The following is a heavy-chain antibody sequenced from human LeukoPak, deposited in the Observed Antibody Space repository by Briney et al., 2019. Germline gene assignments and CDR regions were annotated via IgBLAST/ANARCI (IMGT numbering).Heavy chain of an antibody. J-gene: IGHJ4*02. CDR1: GYTFTGYY. CDR3: ARGPLYNYDILTGYDY. D-gene: IGHD3-9*01. CDR2: ISYDGIHK. Sequence: SCKASGYTFTGYYMHWVRQAPGKGLEWVAVISYDGIHKYYADSVKGRFTISRDNSRNTLYLQMDSLRAEDTAVYYCARGPLYNYDILTGYDYWGQGTLVTVSS. V-gene: IGHV3-30-3*01.